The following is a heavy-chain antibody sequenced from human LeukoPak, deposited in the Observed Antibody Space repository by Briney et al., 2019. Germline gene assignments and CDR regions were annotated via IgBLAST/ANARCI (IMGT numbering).Heavy chain of an antibody. V-gene: IGHV4-34*01. CDR3: ARRRTGYNCVDY. CDR2: INHSGST. CDR1: GGSFSGYY. D-gene: IGHD5-24*01. J-gene: IGHJ4*02. Sequence: PSETLSLTCAVYGGSFSGYYWSWIRQPPGKGLEWIGEINHSGSTNYNPSLKSRVTISVDTSKNQFSLKLSSVTAADTAVYYCARRRTGYNCVDYWGQGTLVTVSS.